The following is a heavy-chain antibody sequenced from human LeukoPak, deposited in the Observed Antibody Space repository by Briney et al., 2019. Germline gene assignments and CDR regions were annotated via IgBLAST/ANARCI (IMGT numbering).Heavy chain of an antibody. J-gene: IGHJ6*03. CDR2: IYTSGST. Sequence: SETLSLTCTVSGGSISSYHWSWIRQPPGKGLEWIGYIYTSGSTNYNPSLKSRVTISVDTSKNQFSLKLSSVTAADTAVYYCARRGSLSYYYYMDVWGKGTTVTVSS. CDR3: ARRGSLSYYYYMDV. D-gene: IGHD6-13*01. CDR1: GGSISSYH. V-gene: IGHV4-4*09.